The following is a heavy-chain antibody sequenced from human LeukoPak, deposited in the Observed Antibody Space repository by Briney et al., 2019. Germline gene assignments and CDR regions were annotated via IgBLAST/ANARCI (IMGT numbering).Heavy chain of an antibody. D-gene: IGHD2-15*01. CDR2: IVSSGSTI. V-gene: IGHV3-48*04. J-gene: IGHJ3*02. CDR3: VRGGYCSGGTCYKWNAFDI. CDR1: GFTFSSYS. Sequence: GGSLRLSCAASGFTFSSYSMNWVRQAPGKGLEWVSYIVSSGSTIYYADSVRGRFTISRDNAKNSLYLQMNSLRAEDTAIYYCVRGGYCSGGTCYKWNAFDIWGQGTMVTVSS.